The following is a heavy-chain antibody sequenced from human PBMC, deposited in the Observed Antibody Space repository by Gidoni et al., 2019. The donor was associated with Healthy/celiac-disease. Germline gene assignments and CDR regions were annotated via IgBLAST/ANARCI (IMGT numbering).Heavy chain of an antibody. Sequence: QLQLQESGSGLVKPSQTLSLTCAVSGGSISSGGYSWSLIRQPPGKGLEWIGYIYHSGSTYYNPSLKSRVTISVDRSKNQFSLKLSSVTAADTAVYYCARIGLIGYCSGGSCYRSPVFDYWGQGTLVTVSS. CDR3: ARIGLIGYCSGGSCYRSPVFDY. CDR2: IYHSGST. J-gene: IGHJ4*02. CDR1: GGSISSGGYS. V-gene: IGHV4-30-2*01. D-gene: IGHD2-15*01.